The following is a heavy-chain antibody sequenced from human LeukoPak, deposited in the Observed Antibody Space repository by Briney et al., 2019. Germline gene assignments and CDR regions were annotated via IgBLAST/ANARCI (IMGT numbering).Heavy chain of an antibody. J-gene: IGHJ3*02. Sequence: GGSVPLSCAACGFTFRRYGMHWVRQAPAKGLEGVAVIWYDGSNKYYADSVKARFTISRDNSKNTLYLQMNSLKAEDTAVYYCARPPMVRGVIITGDDVFDIWGQGTMVTVSS. CDR3: ARPPMVRGVIITGDDVFDI. CDR1: GFTFRRYG. D-gene: IGHD3-10*01. V-gene: IGHV3-33*08. CDR2: IWYDGSNK.